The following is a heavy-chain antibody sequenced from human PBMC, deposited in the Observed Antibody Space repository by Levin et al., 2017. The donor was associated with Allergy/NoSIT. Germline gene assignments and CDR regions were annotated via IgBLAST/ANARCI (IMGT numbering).Heavy chain of an antibody. D-gene: IGHD2-2*01. Sequence: SETLSLTCAVYGGSFSGYYWSWIRQPPGKGLEWIGEINHSGSTNYNPSLKSRVTISVDTSKNQFSLKLSSVTAADTAVYYCARGIHGSNSSTRGLPGYYFDYWGQGTLVTVSS. CDR2: INHSGST. CDR1: GGSFSGYY. V-gene: IGHV4-34*01. J-gene: IGHJ4*02. CDR3: ARGIHGSNSSTRGLPGYYFDY.